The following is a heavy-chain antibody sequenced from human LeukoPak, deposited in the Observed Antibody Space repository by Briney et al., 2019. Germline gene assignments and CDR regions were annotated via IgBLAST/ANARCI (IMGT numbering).Heavy chain of an antibody. Sequence: SQTLSLTCTVSGASISSGSYYWSWIRQPAGKGLEWIGRIYTSGSTNYNPSLKSRVTISVDTSKNQFSLKLSSVTAADTAVYYCARQGVAAYQTSRLNWFDPWGQGTLVTVSS. CDR3: ARQGVAAYQTSRLNWFDP. J-gene: IGHJ5*02. CDR1: GASISSGSYY. D-gene: IGHD6-6*01. CDR2: IYTSGST. V-gene: IGHV4-61*02.